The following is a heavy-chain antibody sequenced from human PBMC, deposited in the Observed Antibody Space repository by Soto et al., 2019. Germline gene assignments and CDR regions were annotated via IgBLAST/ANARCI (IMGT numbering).Heavy chain of an antibody. CDR3: ASPNYDILTGYYNVRAFDI. Sequence: ASVKVSCKVSGYTLTELSMHWVRQAPGKGLEWMGGFDPEDGETIYAQKFQGRVTMTEETSTDTAYMELSSLRSEDTAVYYCASPNYDILTGYYNVRAFDIWGQGTMVTVSS. CDR2: FDPEDGET. J-gene: IGHJ3*02. CDR1: GYTLTELS. D-gene: IGHD3-9*01. V-gene: IGHV1-24*01.